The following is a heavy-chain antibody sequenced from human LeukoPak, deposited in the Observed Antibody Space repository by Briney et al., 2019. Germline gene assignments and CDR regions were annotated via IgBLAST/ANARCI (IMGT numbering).Heavy chain of an antibody. D-gene: IGHD1-1*01. Sequence: GGSLKLYCAASGFTFSSYAMSWVRQAPGQGLEWVSAISGSGGSTYYADSVKGRFTISRDNSKNTLFLQMNSLRVEDTAVYYCAAAWKEGWLDPWGQGTLVTVSS. CDR1: GFTFSSYA. J-gene: IGHJ5*02. V-gene: IGHV3-23*01. CDR2: ISGSGGST. CDR3: AAAWKEGWLDP.